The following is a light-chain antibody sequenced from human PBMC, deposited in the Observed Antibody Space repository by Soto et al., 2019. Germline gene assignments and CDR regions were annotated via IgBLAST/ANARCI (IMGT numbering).Light chain of an antibody. CDR2: ADA. CDR3: GAWDDRLNGYV. Sequence: QPVLTQPPSASGTPGQTVTISCSGGSSNIGTNTVNWYQHLPGTAPKLLIFADAQRPSGVPDRFSGSKSGTSASLAISGLQSEDEADYYCGAWDDRLNGYVFGTGTKVTVL. CDR1: SSNIGTNT. J-gene: IGLJ1*01. V-gene: IGLV1-44*01.